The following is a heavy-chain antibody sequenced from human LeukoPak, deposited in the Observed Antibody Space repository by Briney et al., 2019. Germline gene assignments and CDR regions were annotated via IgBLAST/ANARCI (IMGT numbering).Heavy chain of an antibody. V-gene: IGHV4-38-2*01. CDR2: IYHSEST. CDR3: AIHLADIVVVPAAITWFDP. J-gene: IGHJ5*02. CDR1: GYSISSGYY. D-gene: IGHD2-2*01. Sequence: PSETLSLTCAVSGYSISSGYYWGWIRQPPGKGLEWIGSIYHSESTYYNPSLKSRVTISVDTSKNQFSLKLSSVTAADTAVYYCAIHLADIVVVPAAITWFDPWGQGTLVTVSS.